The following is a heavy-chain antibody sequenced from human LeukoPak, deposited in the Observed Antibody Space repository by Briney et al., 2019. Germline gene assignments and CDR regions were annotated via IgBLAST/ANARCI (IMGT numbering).Heavy chain of an antibody. CDR1: GGSISSYY. V-gene: IGHV4-59*08. Sequence: PSETLSLTCTVSGGSISSYYWSWIRQPPGKGLEWIGYIYYSGSTNYNPSLKSRVTISVDTSKNQCSLKLSSVTAADTAVYYCARQGVAVAGTRFRWFDPWGQGTLVTVSS. J-gene: IGHJ5*02. CDR2: IYYSGST. D-gene: IGHD6-19*01. CDR3: ARQGVAVAGTRFRWFDP.